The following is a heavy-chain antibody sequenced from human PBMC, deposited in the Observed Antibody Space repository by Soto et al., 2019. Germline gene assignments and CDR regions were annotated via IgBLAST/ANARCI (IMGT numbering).Heavy chain of an antibody. V-gene: IGHV3-30*18. D-gene: IGHD3-3*01. J-gene: IGHJ4*02. Sequence: GGSLRLSCAASGFTFSSYGMHWVRQAPGKGLEWVAVISYDGSNKYYADSVKGRFTISRDNSKNTLYLQMNSLRAEDTAVYYCAKDKGRDDFWSGYLDYWGQGTLVTVSS. CDR2: ISYDGSNK. CDR3: AKDKGRDDFWSGYLDY. CDR1: GFTFSSYG.